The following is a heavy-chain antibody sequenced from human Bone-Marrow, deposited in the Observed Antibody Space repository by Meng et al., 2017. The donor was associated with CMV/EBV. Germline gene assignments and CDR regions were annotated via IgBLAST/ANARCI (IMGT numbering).Heavy chain of an antibody. CDR3: ARGILIAAAGTNYYYGMEV. Sequence: SETLSLTCTVSGGSISSYYWSWIRQPPGKGLEWIGYIYYSGSTNYNPPLKSRVTISVDTSKTQFSLKLSSVTAADTAVYYCARGILIAAAGTNYYYGMEVWGQGTTVTVSS. J-gene: IGHJ6*02. D-gene: IGHD6-13*01. CDR2: IYYSGST. CDR1: GGSISSYY. V-gene: IGHV4-59*01.